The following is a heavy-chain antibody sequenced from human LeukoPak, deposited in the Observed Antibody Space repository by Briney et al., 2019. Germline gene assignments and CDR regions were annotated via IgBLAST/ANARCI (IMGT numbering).Heavy chain of an antibody. Sequence: GGSLRLSCAASGFTFSSYSMHWIRQAPGKGLMWVSRLKSDGSSAGYAGSVKGRFTISRDYAKNTLYLQMNSLRVEDTAVYYCAGTKYIGAAIDYWGQGTLVTVSS. J-gene: IGHJ4*02. CDR1: GFTFSSYS. CDR3: AGTKYIGAAIDY. D-gene: IGHD3-16*01. CDR2: LKSDGSSA. V-gene: IGHV3-74*01.